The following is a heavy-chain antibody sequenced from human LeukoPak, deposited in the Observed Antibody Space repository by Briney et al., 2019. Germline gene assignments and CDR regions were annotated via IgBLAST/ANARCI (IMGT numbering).Heavy chain of an antibody. D-gene: IGHD2-21*02. Sequence: ASVKVSCKASGYTFTSYYMHWVRQAPGQGLEWMGIINPSGGSTSYAQKFRGRVTMTRDTSTSTVYMELSSLRSEDTAVYYCARVAEPTYCGGDCPKYYFDYWGQGTLVTVSS. CDR1: GYTFTSYY. V-gene: IGHV1-46*01. J-gene: IGHJ4*02. CDR2: INPSGGST. CDR3: ARVAEPTYCGGDCPKYYFDY.